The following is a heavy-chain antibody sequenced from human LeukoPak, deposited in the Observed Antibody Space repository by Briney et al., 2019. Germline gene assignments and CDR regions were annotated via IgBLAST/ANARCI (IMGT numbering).Heavy chain of an antibody. J-gene: IGHJ4*02. V-gene: IGHV3-30-3*01. D-gene: IGHD5-24*01. CDR1: GFTFSSYA. Sequence: PGRSLRLSCAASGFTFSSYAMHWVRQAPGKGLEWVAVISYDGSNKYYADSVKGRFTISRDNSRNTLYLQMSSLRAEDTAMYYCAREMATTETLDYWGQGTLVTVSS. CDR2: ISYDGSNK. CDR3: AREMATTETLDY.